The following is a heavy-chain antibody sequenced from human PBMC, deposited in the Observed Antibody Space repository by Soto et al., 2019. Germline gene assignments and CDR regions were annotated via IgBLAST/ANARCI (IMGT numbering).Heavy chain of an antibody. CDR1: GGSISSSY. V-gene: IGHV4-59*12. CDR2: IYDSGST. Sequence: ETLSLTCTVSGGSISSSYWSWIRQPPGKGLEWIGCIYDSGSTYYNSSLKSRVTMSVDTSKNQFSLKLSSVTAADTAVYYCARVPDRWGQGTLVTVSS. J-gene: IGHJ5*02. D-gene: IGHD2-2*01. CDR3: ARVPDR.